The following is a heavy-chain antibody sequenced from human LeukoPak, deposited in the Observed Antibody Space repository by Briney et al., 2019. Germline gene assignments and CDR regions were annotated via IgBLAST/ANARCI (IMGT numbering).Heavy chain of an antibody. J-gene: IGHJ3*02. CDR1: GYTFTNYH. Sequence: ASVKVSCKASGYTFTNYHMNWVRQAPGQGLEWMGIINPSGGSTTNAQKFQGRVTITADKSTSTAYMELSSLRSEDTAVYYCASPNYYDSSGYYGYAFDIWGQGTMVTVSS. V-gene: IGHV1-46*01. D-gene: IGHD3-22*01. CDR3: ASPNYYDSSGYYGYAFDI. CDR2: INPSGGST.